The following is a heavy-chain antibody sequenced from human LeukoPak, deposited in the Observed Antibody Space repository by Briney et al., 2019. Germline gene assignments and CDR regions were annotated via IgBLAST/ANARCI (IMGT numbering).Heavy chain of an antibody. CDR1: GYTFTSYD. CDR3: ARTYCGGDCYVLGTYYYYGMDV. Sequence: GASVKVSCKASGYTFTSYDINWARQATGQGLEWMGWMNPNSGNTGYAQKFQGRVTMTRNTSISTAYMELSSLRSEDTAVYYCARTYCGGDCYVLGTYYYYGMDVWGQGTTVTVSS. J-gene: IGHJ6*02. V-gene: IGHV1-8*01. D-gene: IGHD2-21*02. CDR2: MNPNSGNT.